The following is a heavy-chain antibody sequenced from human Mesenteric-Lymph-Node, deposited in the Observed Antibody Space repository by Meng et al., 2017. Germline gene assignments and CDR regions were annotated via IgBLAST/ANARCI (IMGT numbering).Heavy chain of an antibody. J-gene: IGHJ6*02. CDR2: IIPIFGTA. CDR1: GYTFSSYA. D-gene: IGHD2-2*01. V-gene: IGHV1-69*05. Sequence: SVKVSCKASGYTFSSYAIRWVRQAPGQGLEWMGGIIPIFGTANYAQKFQGRVTITTDESTSTAYMEMSSMRSEDTAVYYCAIVVVPAAEYYYYGMDVWGQGTTVTVSS. CDR3: AIVVVPAAEYYYYGMDV.